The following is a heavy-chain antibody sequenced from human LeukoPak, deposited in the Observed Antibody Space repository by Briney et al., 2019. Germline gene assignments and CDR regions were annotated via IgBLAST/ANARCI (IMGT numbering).Heavy chain of an antibody. CDR2: IYYSGST. CDR3: ARGGVMLDY. D-gene: IGHD2-8*01. Sequence: PSETLSLTCTVSGGSISSSSYYWGWIRQPPGKGLEWIGYIYYSGSTNYNPSLKSRVTISADTSKNQFSLKVSSVTAADTAVYYCARGGVMLDYWGQGTLVTVSS. J-gene: IGHJ4*02. CDR1: GGSISSSSYY. V-gene: IGHV4-61*05.